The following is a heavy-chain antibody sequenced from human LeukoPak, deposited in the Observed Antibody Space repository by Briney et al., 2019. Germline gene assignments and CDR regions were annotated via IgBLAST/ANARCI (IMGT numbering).Heavy chain of an antibody. V-gene: IGHV1-69*13. Sequence: SVKVSCKASGGTFSTYAISWVRQAPGQGLEWMGGIIPIFGTANYAQKFQGRVTITADESTSTAYMELSSLRSDDTAVYYCARGSIVVVTPSPKADYWGQGTLVTVSS. CDR3: ARGSIVVVTPSPKADY. D-gene: IGHD3-22*01. CDR2: IIPIFGTA. CDR1: GGTFSTYA. J-gene: IGHJ4*02.